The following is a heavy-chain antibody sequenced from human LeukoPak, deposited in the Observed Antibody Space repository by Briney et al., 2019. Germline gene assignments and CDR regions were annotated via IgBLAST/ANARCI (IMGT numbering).Heavy chain of an antibody. Sequence: TGTLSLTCAVSGGSISSSNWWSWVRQPPGKGLEWIGEIYHSGSTNYKSSLKSRVTISVDKSKNQFSLKLSSVTAADTAVYYCARATLRYYFDYWGQGTLVTVSS. CDR3: ARATLRYYFDY. J-gene: IGHJ4*02. CDR2: IYHSGST. CDR1: GGSISSSNW. V-gene: IGHV4-4*02.